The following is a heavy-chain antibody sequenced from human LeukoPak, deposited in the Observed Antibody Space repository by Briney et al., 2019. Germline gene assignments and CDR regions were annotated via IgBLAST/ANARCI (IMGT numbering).Heavy chain of an antibody. CDR1: GYTFTSYD. D-gene: IGHD3-10*01. J-gene: IGHJ5*02. CDR3: ARGRLRLVRGVKNWFDP. V-gene: IGHV1-8*01. Sequence: VSVKVSCKASGYTFTSYDINWVRQATGQGLEWMGWMNPNSGNTGYAQKFQGRVTMTRNTSISTAYMELSSLRSEDTAVYYCARGRLRLVRGVKNWFDPWGQGTLVTASS. CDR2: MNPNSGNT.